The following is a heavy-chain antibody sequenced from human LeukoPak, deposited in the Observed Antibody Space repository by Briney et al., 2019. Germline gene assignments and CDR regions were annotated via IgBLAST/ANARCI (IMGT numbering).Heavy chain of an antibody. CDR2: IYHSGST. CDR1: GGSISSSNW. CDR3: ARGSWDLSRVIPVRNAFHI. V-gene: IGHV4-4*02. J-gene: IGHJ3*02. Sequence: SGTLSLTCAVSGGSISSSNWWSWVRQPPGKGLEWIGEIYHSGSTNYNPSLKSRVTISVDKSKNQFSLKLSSVTAADTAVYYCARGSWDLSRVIPVRNAFHIWGPGTIVTVSS. D-gene: IGHD1-26*01.